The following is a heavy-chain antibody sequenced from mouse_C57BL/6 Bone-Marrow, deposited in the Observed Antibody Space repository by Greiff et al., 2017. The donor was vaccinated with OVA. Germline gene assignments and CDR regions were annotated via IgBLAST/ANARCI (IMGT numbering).Heavy chain of an antibody. V-gene: IGHV14-2*01. Sequence: EVQLQQSGAALVKPGASVRLSCTASGFTIKDYYMHWLKQRTEQGLEWIGRIDPEDGETKYAPKFQGKATITADTSSNTAYLQLSSLTSEDTAVYYCARDYYGSFWYFDVWGTGTTVTVSS. CDR3: ARDYYGSFWYFDV. CDR2: IDPEDGET. J-gene: IGHJ1*03. CDR1: GFTIKDYY. D-gene: IGHD1-1*01.